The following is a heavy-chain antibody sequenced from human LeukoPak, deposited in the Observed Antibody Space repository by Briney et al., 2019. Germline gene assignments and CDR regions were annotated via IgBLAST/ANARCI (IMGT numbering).Heavy chain of an antibody. CDR1: GGSISSGGYY. V-gene: IGHV4-39*07. D-gene: IGHD3-3*02. CDR2: INHSGST. J-gene: IGHJ4*02. Sequence: SETLSLTCTVSGGSISSGGYYWSWIRQPPGKGLEWIGEINHSGSTNYNPSLKSRVTISVDTSKNQFSLKLSSVTAADTAVYYCARGLRFLAFDYWGQGTLVTVSS. CDR3: ARGLRFLAFDY.